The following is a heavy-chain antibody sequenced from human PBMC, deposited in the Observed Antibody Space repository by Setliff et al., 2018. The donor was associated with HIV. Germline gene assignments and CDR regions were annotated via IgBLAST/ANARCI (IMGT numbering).Heavy chain of an antibody. CDR2: FDPSDGST. J-gene: IGHJ6*02. D-gene: IGHD2-2*01. V-gene: IGHV1-46*01. Sequence: GASVKVSCKASGYTLSNYYMHWVRQAPGQGLEWMGAFDPSDGSTTYAQKFEDRVTLTKDTSTSTAYMELSSLRFEDTAMYYCASAYCSSTGCYVRWGNGMDVWGQGTTVTVSS. CDR1: GYTLSNYY. CDR3: ASAYCSSTGCYVRWGNGMDV.